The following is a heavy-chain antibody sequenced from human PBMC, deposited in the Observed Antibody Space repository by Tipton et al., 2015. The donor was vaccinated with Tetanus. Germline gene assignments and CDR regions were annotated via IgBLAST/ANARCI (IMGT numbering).Heavy chain of an antibody. Sequence: TLSLTCAVSGGSIDSINWWSWVRQPPGQGLEWIGETSDSGYTNYNPSLKSRVTISVDKSKDQFSLKLSSVTAADTAVYYCARTSIPAADYCFDYWGQGTLVTVSS. D-gene: IGHD2-2*01. CDR2: TSDSGYT. CDR3: ARTSIPAADYCFDY. CDR1: GGSIDSINW. J-gene: IGHJ4*02. V-gene: IGHV4-4*02.